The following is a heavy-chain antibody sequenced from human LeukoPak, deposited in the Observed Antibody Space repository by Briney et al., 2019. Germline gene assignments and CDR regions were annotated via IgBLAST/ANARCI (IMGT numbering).Heavy chain of an antibody. J-gene: IGHJ4*02. CDR2: GKEDETEK. CDR3: AKNNGRLQLGD. D-gene: IGHD5-24*01. CDR1: GNALGNDW. V-gene: IGHV3-7*01. Sequence: GGSLSLSCVVSGNALGNDWMVWSRRAPGKGLDWVATGKEDETEKDYVDSVRGRFTIFTDNAKNSLYLQMNSLRPEDTAVYYCAKNNGRLQLGDWGQGTLVTVSS.